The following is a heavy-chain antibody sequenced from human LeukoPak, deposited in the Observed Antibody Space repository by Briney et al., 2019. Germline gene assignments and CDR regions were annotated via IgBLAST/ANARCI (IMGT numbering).Heavy chain of an antibody. CDR3: ARVDYGGTPYNWFDP. J-gene: IGHJ5*02. CDR1: GGSISSYY. CDR2: IYYSGST. V-gene: IGHV4-59*08. Sequence: SETLSLTCTVSGGSISSYYWSWIRQPPGKGLEWIGYIYYSGSTNYNPSLKSRVTISVDTSKNQFSLKLSSVTAADTAAYYCARVDYGGTPYNWFDPWGQGTLVTVSS. D-gene: IGHD4-23*01.